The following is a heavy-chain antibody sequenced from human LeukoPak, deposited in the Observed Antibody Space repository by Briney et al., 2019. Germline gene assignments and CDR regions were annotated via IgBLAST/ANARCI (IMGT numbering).Heavy chain of an antibody. CDR2: IGTAGDT. Sequence: PGGSLRLSCAASGVTFSSYDMHWVRHATGKGLEWVSAIGTAGDTYYPGSVKGRVTISTEKAKKNLYCQMNSLRAGDTAVYYCARDGGGSGSYGRAFDIWGQGTMVTVSS. J-gene: IGHJ3*02. D-gene: IGHD3-10*01. CDR1: GVTFSSYD. V-gene: IGHV3-13*01. CDR3: ARDGGGSGSYGRAFDI.